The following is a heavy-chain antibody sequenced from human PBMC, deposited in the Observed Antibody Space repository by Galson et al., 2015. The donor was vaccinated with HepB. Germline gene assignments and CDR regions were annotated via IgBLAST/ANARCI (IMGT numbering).Heavy chain of an antibody. CDR3: ARRRYCSSVSCSEYLHH. J-gene: IGHJ1*01. CDR2: IIPMFDRS. Sequence: SVKVSCKASGGTFSNYIVHWVRQGPGQGLEWMGGIIPMFDRSNYAEKFQGRLTITADQSTTTAYMELNSLTSADTAMYYCARRRYCSSVSCSEYLHHWGQGTLVTVSS. D-gene: IGHD2-2*01. CDR1: GGTFSNYI. V-gene: IGHV1-69*13.